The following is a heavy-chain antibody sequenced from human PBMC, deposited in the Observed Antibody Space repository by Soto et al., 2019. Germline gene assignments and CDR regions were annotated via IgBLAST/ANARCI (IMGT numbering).Heavy chain of an antibody. V-gene: IGHV3-7*05. CDR3: ARGSRTFDY. CDR2: IKPDGSEK. D-gene: IGHD1-26*01. J-gene: IGHJ4*02. Sequence: EVQMVESGGNLVQPGGSLRLSCAASGFTFSSYWVTWVRQAPGKGLEWVATIKPDGSEKYYVDSVKGRFTISRDNAKNSLYLQMNSLRAEDTAVYYCARGSRTFDYWGQGTLVTVSS. CDR1: GFTFSSYW.